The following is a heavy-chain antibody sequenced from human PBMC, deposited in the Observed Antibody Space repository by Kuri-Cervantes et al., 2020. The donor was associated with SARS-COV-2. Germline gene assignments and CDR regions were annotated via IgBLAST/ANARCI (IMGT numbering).Heavy chain of an antibody. D-gene: IGHD6-13*01. J-gene: IGHJ4*02. V-gene: IGHV3-19*01. Sequence: GGSLRLSCAASGFTFSNSDMNWVRQAPGKGLEWVSGVSWNGSRTHYADSMKGRFIISRDNSRNFLYQQMNSLRPEDMAVYYCVRHKAAAGIVAPDWGQGTLVTVSS. CDR2: VSWNGSRT. CDR3: VRHKAAAGIVAPD. CDR1: GFTFSNSD.